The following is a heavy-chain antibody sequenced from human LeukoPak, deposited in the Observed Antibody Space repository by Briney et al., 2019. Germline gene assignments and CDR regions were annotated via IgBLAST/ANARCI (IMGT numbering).Heavy chain of an antibody. CDR2: ISYDGSNK. D-gene: IGHD1-26*01. V-gene: IGHV3-30*18. CDR3: AKDGNSGSYGSFDY. CDR1: GFTFSSYG. J-gene: IGHJ4*02. Sequence: GGSLRLSCAASGFTFSSYGMHWVRQAPGKGLEWVAVISYDGSNKYYADSVKGRFTISRDNSKNTLYLQMNSLRAEGTAVYYCAKDGNSGSYGSFDYWGQGTLVTVSS.